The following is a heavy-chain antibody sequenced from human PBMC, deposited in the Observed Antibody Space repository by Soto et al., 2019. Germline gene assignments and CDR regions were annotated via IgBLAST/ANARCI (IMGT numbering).Heavy chain of an antibody. CDR2: ITWHSDGM. J-gene: IGHJ6*03. CDR1: GFNFNDHG. D-gene: IGHD3-10*01. V-gene: IGHV3-9*01. Sequence: EVQLVESGGGLVQPGRSLRLSCIASGFNFNDHGMHWVRQAPGKGLEWVSGITWHSDGMGYADSVKGRFTISRDNAKNSLYRQMNSLRVGDTALYYCAKEDSGFSGYMDVWGKWTTVTVSS. CDR3: AKEDSGFSGYMDV.